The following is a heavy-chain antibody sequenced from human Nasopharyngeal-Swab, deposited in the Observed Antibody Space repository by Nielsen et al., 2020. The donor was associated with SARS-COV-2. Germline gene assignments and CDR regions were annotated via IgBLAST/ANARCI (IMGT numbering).Heavy chain of an antibody. CDR3: ARGEWRWRY. CDR1: GFTFSNYW. Sequence: GGSLRLSCAASGFTFSNYWMTWVRQAPGKGLEWVANIKEDGSEKSYVDSVKGRFTISRDNAKSSLSLQITSLRGEDTAVYYCARGEWRWRYWGRGTLVTVSS. D-gene: IGHD3-3*01. V-gene: IGHV3-7*03. J-gene: IGHJ4*02. CDR2: IKEDGSEK.